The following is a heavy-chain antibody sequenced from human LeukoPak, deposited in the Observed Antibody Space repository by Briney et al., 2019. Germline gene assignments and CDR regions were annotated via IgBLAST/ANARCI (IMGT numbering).Heavy chain of an antibody. V-gene: IGHV3-11*06. J-gene: IGHJ6*04. CDR2: ISSSSSYT. CDR3: ARDGGSGNTKKKIYYYYGMDV. CDR1: GFTFSDYY. D-gene: IGHD3-10*01. Sequence: GGSLRLPCAASGFTFSDYYMSWIRQAPGKGLEWVSYISSSSSYTNYADSVKGRSTISRDNAKNSLYLQMNSLRAEDTAVYYCARDGGSGNTKKKIYYYYGMDVWGKGTTVTVSS.